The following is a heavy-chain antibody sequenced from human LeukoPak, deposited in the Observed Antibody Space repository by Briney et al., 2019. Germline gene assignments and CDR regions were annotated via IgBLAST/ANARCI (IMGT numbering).Heavy chain of an antibody. J-gene: IGHJ4*02. Sequence: SVKVSCKGSGGTFSSDAISWVRQAPGQTLEWMGGIIPIFGRANYAQKFQGRVTITADEPTNTTYMELSSLRSDDTAVYYCAREMDGDYSFDSWGQGSLVTVSS. D-gene: IGHD4-17*01. V-gene: IGHV1-69*01. CDR3: AREMDGDYSFDS. CDR2: IIPIFGRA. CDR1: GGTFSSDA.